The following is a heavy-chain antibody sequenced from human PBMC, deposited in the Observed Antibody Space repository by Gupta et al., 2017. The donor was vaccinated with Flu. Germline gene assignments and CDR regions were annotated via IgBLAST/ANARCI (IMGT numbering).Heavy chain of an antibody. CDR1: GGSISSYY. Sequence: QVQLQESGPGLVKPSETLSLTCTVSGGSISSYYWSWIRQPPGKGLEWIGYIYYSGSTNYNPSLKSRVTISVDTSKNQFSLKLSSVTAADTAVYYCARRSPREGFAQGYYYGMDVWGQGTTVTVSS. J-gene: IGHJ6*02. CDR2: IYYSGST. V-gene: IGHV4-59*01. CDR3: ARRSPREGFAQGYYYGMDV. D-gene: IGHD3-10*01.